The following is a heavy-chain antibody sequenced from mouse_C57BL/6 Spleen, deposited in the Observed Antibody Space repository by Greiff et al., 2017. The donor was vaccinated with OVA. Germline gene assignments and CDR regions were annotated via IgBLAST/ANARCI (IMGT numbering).Heavy chain of an antibody. D-gene: IGHD2-5*01. Sequence: VQLQQSGPELVKPGASVKISCKASGYSFTGYYMNWVKQSPEKSLEWIGEINPSTGGTTYNQKFKAKATLTVDKSSSTAYMQLKSLTSEDSAVYYCGRSDYSNPHWYFGVWGTGTTVTVA. CDR3: GRSDYSNPHWYFGV. CDR2: INPSTGGT. CDR1: GYSFTGYY. V-gene: IGHV1-42*01. J-gene: IGHJ1*03.